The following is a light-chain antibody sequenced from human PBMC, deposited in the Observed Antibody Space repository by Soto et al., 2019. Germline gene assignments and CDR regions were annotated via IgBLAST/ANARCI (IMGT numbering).Light chain of an antibody. J-gene: IGKJ4*01. CDR3: QQRSTWPLT. Sequence: PGERASLSCRASQRVGTYLAWYQQKPGQAPRLLIYDASSRAVGVAPRFRGSGSGTDFTLTIAYVEPEDFAVYYCQQRSTWPLTFGGGTRVEF. CDR1: QRVGTY. CDR2: DAS. V-gene: IGKV3-11*01.